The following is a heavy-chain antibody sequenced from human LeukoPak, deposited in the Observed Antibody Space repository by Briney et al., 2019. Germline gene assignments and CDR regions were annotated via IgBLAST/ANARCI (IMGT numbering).Heavy chain of an antibody. D-gene: IGHD4-17*01. CDR2: IYYSGST. CDR3: ARGTTATTPDY. J-gene: IGHJ4*02. V-gene: IGHV4-59*08. CDR1: GGSISSYY. Sequence: KPWETLSLTCTVSGGSISSYYWSWIRQPPGKGLEWIGYIYYSGSTNYNPSLKSRVTISIDTSKNQFSLKLSSVTAADTAVYYCARGTTATTPDYWGQGTLVTVSS.